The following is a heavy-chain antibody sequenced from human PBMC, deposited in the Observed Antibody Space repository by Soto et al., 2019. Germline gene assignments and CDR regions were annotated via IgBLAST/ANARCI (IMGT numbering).Heavy chain of an antibody. D-gene: IGHD1-1*01. V-gene: IGHV3-23*01. CDR2: ISGSGGST. CDR3: ARLVSNWYFDY. J-gene: IGHJ4*02. Sequence: EVHLLESRGGLVQPGGSLRLSCAASGFTFSSYAMSWVRQAPGKGLEWVSAISGSGGSTYYADSVKGRFTISRDNSKNTVYLQMNSLRAEDTALYYCARLVSNWYFDYWGQGTLVTVSS. CDR1: GFTFSSYA.